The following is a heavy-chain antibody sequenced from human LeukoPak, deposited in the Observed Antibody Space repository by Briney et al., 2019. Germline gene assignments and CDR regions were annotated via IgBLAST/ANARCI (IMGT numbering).Heavy chain of an antibody. D-gene: IGHD5-24*01. Sequence: SVKVSCKASGGTFSSYAISWVRQAPGQGLEWMGGIIPILGTANYAQKFQGRVTITADESTSTAYMELSSLRSEDTAVYYCARELRPSDGWFDPWGQGTLVTVSS. V-gene: IGHV1-69*13. CDR1: GGTFSSYA. J-gene: IGHJ5*02. CDR2: IIPILGTA. CDR3: ARELRPSDGWFDP.